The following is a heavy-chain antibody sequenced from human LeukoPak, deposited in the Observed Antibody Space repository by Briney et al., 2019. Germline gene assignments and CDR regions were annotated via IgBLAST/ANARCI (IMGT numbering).Heavy chain of an antibody. CDR2: ISSSGSTI. D-gene: IGHD3-10*02. V-gene: IGHV3-48*03. CDR1: GFSFSSYE. CDR3: AELGITMIGGV. Sequence: GGSLRLSCAASGFSFSSYEMNRVRQAPGKGLEWVSYISSSGSTIYYADSVKGRFTLSRDNAKNSLYLQMNSLRAEDTAVYDCAELGITMIGGVWGKGTTVTISS. J-gene: IGHJ6*04.